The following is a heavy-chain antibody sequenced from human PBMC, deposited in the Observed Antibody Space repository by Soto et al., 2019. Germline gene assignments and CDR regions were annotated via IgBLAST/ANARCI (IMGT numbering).Heavy chain of an antibody. V-gene: IGHV4-30-2*01. CDR3: ARAHYGPSGYYFDS. CDR2: IYHTGST. CDR1: GDSISSGGYS. J-gene: IGHJ4*02. Sequence: QVQLQESGSGLVKPSQTLSLTCTVSGDSISSGGYSSSWIRQPPRQGLEWIGYIYHTGSTSYSPSLKSRVTMSVDKSKNQFSLSLNSVTAADTAIYYCARAHYGPSGYYFDSWGQGALFTVSS. D-gene: IGHD3-22*01.